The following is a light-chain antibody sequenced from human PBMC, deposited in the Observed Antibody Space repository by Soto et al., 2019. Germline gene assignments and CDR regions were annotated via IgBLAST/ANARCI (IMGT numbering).Light chain of an antibody. CDR1: QSFSTY. CDR3: QKYNTAPLT. Sequence: DFQMTQSPSSLSASVGHRFTITCRASQSFSTYLAWYQQKPGKVPKLLISGISTLQSGVPSRFSGSGYGTEFTLTISNLQPEDVATYYCQKYNTAPLTFGGGTKVDIK. CDR2: GIS. J-gene: IGKJ4*01. V-gene: IGKV1-27*01.